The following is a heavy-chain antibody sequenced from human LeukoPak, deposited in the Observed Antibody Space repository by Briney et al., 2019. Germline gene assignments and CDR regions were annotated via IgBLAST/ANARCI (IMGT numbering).Heavy chain of an antibody. Sequence: PPGGSLRLSCAASGFTFSSYGMHWVRQAPGKGLEWVAVIWYDGSNKYYADSVKGRFTISRDNSKNTLYLQMNSLRAEDTAVYYCARNTAWVGSYYDSSGYYPDYWGQGTLVTVSS. V-gene: IGHV3-33*01. CDR1: GFTFSSYG. CDR3: ARNTAWVGSYYDSSGYYPDY. J-gene: IGHJ4*02. D-gene: IGHD3-22*01. CDR2: IWYDGSNK.